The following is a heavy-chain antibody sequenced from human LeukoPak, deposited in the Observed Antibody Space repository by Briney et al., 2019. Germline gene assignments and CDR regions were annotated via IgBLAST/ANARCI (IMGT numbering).Heavy chain of an antibody. CDR3: VRAPGGIYSYGYKGAFDI. CDR1: GGSISSGDYY. CDR2: IYYSGST. V-gene: IGHV4-30-4*01. D-gene: IGHD5-18*01. Sequence: SETLSLTCTVSGGSISSGDYYWSWIRQPPGKGLEWIGYIYYSGSTYYYPSLKSRVTISVDTSKNQFSLKLSSVTAADTAVYYCVRAPGGIYSYGYKGAFDIWGQGTMVTVSS. J-gene: IGHJ3*02.